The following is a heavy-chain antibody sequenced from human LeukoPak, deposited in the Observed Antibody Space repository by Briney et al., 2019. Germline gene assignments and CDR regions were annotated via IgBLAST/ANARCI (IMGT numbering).Heavy chain of an antibody. Sequence: SETLSLTCTVSGGSISSSSYYWGWIRQPPGKGLEWVGSIYYSGSTYYNPSLKSRVTISVDTSKNQFSLKLSSVTAADTAVYYCARDLGYCSSTSCVYYYYGMDVWGQGTSVTVSS. J-gene: IGHJ6*02. V-gene: IGHV4-39*07. CDR2: IYYSGST. CDR3: ARDLGYCSSTSCVYYYYGMDV. D-gene: IGHD2-2*01. CDR1: GGSISSSSYY.